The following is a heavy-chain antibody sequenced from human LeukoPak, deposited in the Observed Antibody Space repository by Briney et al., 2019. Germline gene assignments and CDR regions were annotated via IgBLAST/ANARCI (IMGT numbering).Heavy chain of an antibody. Sequence: GGSLRLSCAASGFTFSSYGMHWVRQAPGKGLEWVAVIWYDGSNKYYADSVKGRFTISRDNSKNTLYLRMNSLRAEDTAVYYCAKDRRDIVVVPALRFDPWGQGTLVTVSS. V-gene: IGHV3-33*06. J-gene: IGHJ5*02. CDR2: IWYDGSNK. CDR1: GFTFSSYG. D-gene: IGHD2-2*01. CDR3: AKDRRDIVVVPALRFDP.